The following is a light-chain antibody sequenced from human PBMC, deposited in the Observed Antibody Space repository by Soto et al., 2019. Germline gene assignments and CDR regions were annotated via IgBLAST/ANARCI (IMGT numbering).Light chain of an antibody. Sequence: EIVLTQSPGTLALSPGERATLSCRASQSVSSSYLAWYQQKPGKAPRLLIYGASSRAPRIPDMFSGSGSGTDFTLTISRLEPEGCAVYYCQQYGSSPLTFGPETKVDI. J-gene: IGKJ3*01. CDR2: GAS. CDR1: QSVSSSY. CDR3: QQYGSSPLT. V-gene: IGKV3-20*01.